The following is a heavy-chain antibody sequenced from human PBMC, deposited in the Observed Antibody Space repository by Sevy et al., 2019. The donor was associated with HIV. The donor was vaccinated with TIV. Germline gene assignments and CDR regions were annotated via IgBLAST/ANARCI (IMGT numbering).Heavy chain of an antibody. CDR3: AKTRYSSGWTHLDY. CDR1: GFTLDDYA. CDR2: ISWNSGSI. J-gene: IGHJ4*02. D-gene: IGHD6-19*01. V-gene: IGHV3-9*01. Sequence: GGSLRLSCTASGFTLDDYAMHWVRQAPGKGLEWVSGISWNSGSIGYADSVKGRFTISRDNAKNSLYLQMNSLRAEDTALYYCAKTRYSSGWTHLDYWGQGTLVTVSS.